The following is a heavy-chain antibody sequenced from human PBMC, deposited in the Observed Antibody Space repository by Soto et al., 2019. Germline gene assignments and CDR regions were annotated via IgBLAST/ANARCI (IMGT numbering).Heavy chain of an antibody. CDR2: ISYDGSNK. J-gene: IGHJ4*02. CDR1: GFTFSSYA. CDR3: ARGPRGFGDSWIGY. D-gene: IGHD3-10*01. Sequence: QVQLVESGGGVVQPGRSLRLSCAASGFTFSSYAMHWVRQAPGKGLEWVAVISYDGSNKYYADSVKGRFTISRDNSKNPLYLQMNSLRAEDTAVYYCARGPRGFGDSWIGYWGPGTLVTVSS. V-gene: IGHV3-30-3*01.